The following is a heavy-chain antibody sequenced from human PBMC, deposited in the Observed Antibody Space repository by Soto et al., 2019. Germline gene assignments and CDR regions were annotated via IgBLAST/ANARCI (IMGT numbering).Heavy chain of an antibody. CDR1: GGSFRGFY. CDR2: IYYSGST. V-gene: IGHV4-59*01. CDR3: ASGWMAAFDT. J-gene: IGHJ5*02. Sequence: PSETLSLTCAVSGGSFRGFYWSWIRQPPGKGLEWIGYIYYSGSTLYNPSLKRRVTISVDTAKNQFSLRLNSLTAADTAVYYCASGWMAAFDTWGQGTLVTVSS. D-gene: IGHD2-2*03.